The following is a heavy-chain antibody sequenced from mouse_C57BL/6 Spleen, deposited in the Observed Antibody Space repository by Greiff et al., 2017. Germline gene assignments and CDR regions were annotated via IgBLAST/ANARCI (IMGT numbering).Heavy chain of an antibody. CDR2: IHPNSGST. Sequence: VQLQQPGAELVKPGASVKLSCKASGYTFTSYWMHWVKQRPGQGLEWIGMIHPNSGSTNYNEKFKSKATLTVDKSSSTAYMQLSSLTSEDSAVYYCARDLITTVEIGYWGQGTTLTVSS. V-gene: IGHV1-64*01. J-gene: IGHJ2*01. D-gene: IGHD1-1*01. CDR3: ARDLITTVEIGY. CDR1: GYTFTSYW.